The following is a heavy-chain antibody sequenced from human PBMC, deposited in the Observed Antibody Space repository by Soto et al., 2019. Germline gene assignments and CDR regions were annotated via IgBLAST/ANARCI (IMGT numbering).Heavy chain of an antibody. Sequence: ASETLSLTCTVSGGSISRYYWNWIRQPPGKGLEWIGYIYYSGSTNYNPSLKSRVTISVDTSKNQFSLKLSSVTAADTAVYYCGRDPGSGSYYGWFDPWGQGTLVTVSS. V-gene: IGHV4-59*01. CDR1: GGSISRYY. CDR2: IYYSGST. CDR3: GRDPGSGSYYGWFDP. D-gene: IGHD3-10*01. J-gene: IGHJ5*02.